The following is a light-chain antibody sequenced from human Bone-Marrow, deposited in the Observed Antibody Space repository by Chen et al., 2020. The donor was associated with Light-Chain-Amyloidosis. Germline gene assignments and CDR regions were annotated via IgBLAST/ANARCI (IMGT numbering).Light chain of an antibody. CDR1: QSISNY. CDR2: ATF. V-gene: IGKV1-39*01. CDR3: QQNHDLPIT. J-gene: IGKJ4*01. Sequence: DIQMTQSPRTLAASVGDRVTVTCRPSQSISNYLNWYQQIPGGAPKLLIYATFNLRPGVPSRFSGSGSGTQYTLNIAALQPEDFGTYYCQQNHDLPITFGGGTRVEL.